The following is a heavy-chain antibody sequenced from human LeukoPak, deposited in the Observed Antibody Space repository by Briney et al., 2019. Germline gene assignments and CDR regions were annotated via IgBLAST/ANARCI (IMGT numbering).Heavy chain of an antibody. CDR3: ARVPYASHGGYPAPLDY. CDR1: GGTFSSYA. D-gene: IGHD3-22*01. CDR2: IIPIFGTA. J-gene: IGHJ4*02. V-gene: IGHV1-69*13. Sequence: ASVKVSCKASGGTFSSYAISWVRQAPGQGLEWMGGIIPIFGTANYAQKFQGRVTITADESTSTAYMELSSLRSEDTAVYYCARVPYASHGGYPAPLDYWGQGTLVTVSS.